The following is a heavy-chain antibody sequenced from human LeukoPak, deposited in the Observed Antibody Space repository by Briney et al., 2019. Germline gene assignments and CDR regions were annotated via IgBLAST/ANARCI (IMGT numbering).Heavy chain of an antibody. CDR3: AKGIAAAGTIQLYYFDY. Sequence: GGSLRLSCAASGFTFSSYAMSWVRQAPGKGLEWVSAISGSGGSTYYADSVKGRFTISRDNSKNTLYLQMNSLRAEDTAVYYRAKGIAAAGTIQLYYFDYWGQGTLVTVSS. CDR1: GFTFSSYA. J-gene: IGHJ4*02. D-gene: IGHD6-13*01. CDR2: ISGSGGST. V-gene: IGHV3-23*01.